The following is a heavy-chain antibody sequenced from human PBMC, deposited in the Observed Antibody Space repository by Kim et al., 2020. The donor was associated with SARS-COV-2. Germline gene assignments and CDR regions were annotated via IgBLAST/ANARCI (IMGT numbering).Heavy chain of an antibody. CDR3: ARQVAVAGVYYFDY. J-gene: IGHJ4*02. D-gene: IGHD6-19*01. Sequence: TPSLKSRVTISVDTSKNQFSLKLSSVTAADTAVYYCARQVAVAGVYYFDYWGQGTLVTVSS. V-gene: IGHV4-34*01.